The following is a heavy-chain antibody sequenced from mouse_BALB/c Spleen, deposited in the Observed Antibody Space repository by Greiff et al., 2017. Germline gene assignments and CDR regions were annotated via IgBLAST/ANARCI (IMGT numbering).Heavy chain of an antibody. Sequence: LEESGAELMKPGASVKISCKATGYTFSSYWIEWVKQRPGHGLEWIGEILPGSGSTNYNEKFKGKATFTADTSSNTAYMQLSSLTSEDSAVYYCARRRGRDYFDYWGQGTTLTVSS. CDR3: ARRRGRDYFDY. V-gene: IGHV1-9*01. J-gene: IGHJ2*01. CDR2: ILPGSGST. CDR1: GYTFSSYW.